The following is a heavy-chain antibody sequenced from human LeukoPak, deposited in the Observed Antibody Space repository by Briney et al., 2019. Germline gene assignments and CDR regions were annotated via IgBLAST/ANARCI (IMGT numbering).Heavy chain of an antibody. CDR1: GFTVSSNY. CDR2: IYSGGNT. Sequence: GGSLRLSCAVSGFTVSSNYMSWVRQAPGKGLEWVSVIYSGGNTYYADSVKGRFTISRDNSKNTLYLQMNSLRAEDTAVYYCVKGVRMGVTSAFDIWGQGTMVTVSS. D-gene: IGHD1-26*01. J-gene: IGHJ3*02. V-gene: IGHV3-53*01. CDR3: VKGVRMGVTSAFDI.